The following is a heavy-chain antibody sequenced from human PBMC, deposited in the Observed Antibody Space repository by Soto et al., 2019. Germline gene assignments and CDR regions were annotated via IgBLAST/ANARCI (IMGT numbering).Heavy chain of an antibody. Sequence: EVQLVESGGGLVQPGGSLRLSCAASGFTFSSYEMNWVRQAPGKGLEWVSYISSSGSTIYYADSVKGRFTISRDNAKNSLYLQMNSLRAEDTAVYYCARDGWLAYYFDYWGQGTLVTVSS. V-gene: IGHV3-48*03. CDR3: ARDGWLAYYFDY. CDR2: ISSSGSTI. D-gene: IGHD6-19*01. CDR1: GFTFSSYE. J-gene: IGHJ4*02.